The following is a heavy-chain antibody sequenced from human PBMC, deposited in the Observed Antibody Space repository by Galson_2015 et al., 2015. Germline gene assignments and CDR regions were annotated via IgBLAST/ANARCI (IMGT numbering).Heavy chain of an antibody. CDR3: ARGDTAMVYQDYFDY. CDR2: IIPIFGTA. D-gene: IGHD5-18*01. J-gene: IGHJ4*02. Sequence: SVKVSCKASGGTFSSYAISWVRQAPGQGLEWMGGIIPIFGTANYAQKFQGRVTITADESTSTAYMELSSLRSEDTAVYYCARGDTAMVYQDYFDYWGQGTLVTVSS. CDR1: GGTFSSYA. V-gene: IGHV1-69*13.